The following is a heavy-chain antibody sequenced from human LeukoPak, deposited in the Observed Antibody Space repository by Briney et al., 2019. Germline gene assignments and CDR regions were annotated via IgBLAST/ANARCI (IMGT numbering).Heavy chain of an antibody. CDR1: GGSISSYY. V-gene: IGHV4-59*01. D-gene: IGHD2-2*02. Sequence: PSETLSLTWTVSGGSISSYYWSWIRQPPGKGLEWIGYIYYSGSTNYNPSLKSRVTMSVDTSKNQFSLKLSSVTAADTAVYYCARGYCSSTSCYRINWFDPWGQGTLVTVSS. CDR3: ARGYCSSTSCYRINWFDP. CDR2: IYYSGST. J-gene: IGHJ5*02.